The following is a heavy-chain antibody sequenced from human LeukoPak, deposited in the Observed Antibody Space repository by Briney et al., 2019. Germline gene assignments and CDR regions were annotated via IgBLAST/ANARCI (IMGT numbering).Heavy chain of an antibody. V-gene: IGHV4-4*09. CDR2: IYTSGST. Sequence: SETLSLTCTVSGGSISSYYWSWIRQPPGKGLEWIGYIYTSGSTNYNPSLKSRVTISVDTSKNQFSLKLSSVTAADTAVYYYARQRGGVRGALDYWGQGTLVTVSS. CDR1: GGSISSYY. J-gene: IGHJ4*02. CDR3: ARQRGGVRGALDY. D-gene: IGHD3-10*01.